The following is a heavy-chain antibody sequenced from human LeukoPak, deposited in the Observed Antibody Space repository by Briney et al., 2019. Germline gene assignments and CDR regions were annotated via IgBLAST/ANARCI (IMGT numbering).Heavy chain of an antibody. J-gene: IGHJ2*01. Sequence: LSLTCTVSGGSISSSSYYWGWIRQAPGKGLEWVAVKSFDGTNEDSADSLQGRFIVSRDNSKNTLYLQMNNLRVADTAVYFCAKDAKASFVRGQLPNWHFDRWGRGTLVIVSS. CDR1: GGSISSSS. CDR3: AKDAKASFVRGQLPNWHFDR. D-gene: IGHD3-10*01. CDR2: KSFDGTNE. V-gene: IGHV3-30*18.